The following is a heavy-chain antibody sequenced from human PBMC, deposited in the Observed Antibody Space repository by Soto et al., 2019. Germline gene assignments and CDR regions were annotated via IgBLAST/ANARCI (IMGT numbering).Heavy chain of an antibody. D-gene: IGHD3-10*01. V-gene: IGHV3-23*01. CDR2: ISGSGGST. Sequence: GGSLRLSCAASGFTFSSYAMSWVRQAPGKGLEWVSAISGSGGSTYYADSVKGRFTISRDNSKNTLYLQMNSLRAEDTAVYYCAKSTTGSYYYGVDVWGQGTTVTVSS. CDR3: AKSTTGSYYYGVDV. CDR1: GFTFSSYA. J-gene: IGHJ6*02.